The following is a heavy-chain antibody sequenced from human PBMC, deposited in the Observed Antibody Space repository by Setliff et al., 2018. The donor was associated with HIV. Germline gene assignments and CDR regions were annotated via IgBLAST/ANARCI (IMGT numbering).Heavy chain of an antibody. CDR3: ATRRMGHFDY. CDR2: IYSGGAT. Sequence: LRLSCAASGLTVGDTYIHWVRHTPAEGLEWVSSIYSGGATHYSDSVKGRFTISRDNSKNTLYLQMNSLRAEDTAVYYCATRRMGHFDYWGQGTLVTVSS. V-gene: IGHV3-66*02. J-gene: IGHJ4*02. CDR1: GLTVGDTY.